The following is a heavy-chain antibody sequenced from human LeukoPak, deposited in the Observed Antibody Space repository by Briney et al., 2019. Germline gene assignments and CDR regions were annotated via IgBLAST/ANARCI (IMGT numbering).Heavy chain of an antibody. D-gene: IGHD4-17*01. Sequence: GGSLRLSCAASGFTFSNYWMHWVRQVPGKGLVWVSRINDDGSATFYADSVKGRFTISRDNAKNTLFLQINSLRAEDTAVYYCAKTVTVTTSAFDIWGQGTMVTVSS. CDR2: INDDGSAT. J-gene: IGHJ3*02. CDR3: AKTVTVTTSAFDI. CDR1: GFTFSNYW. V-gene: IGHV3-74*01.